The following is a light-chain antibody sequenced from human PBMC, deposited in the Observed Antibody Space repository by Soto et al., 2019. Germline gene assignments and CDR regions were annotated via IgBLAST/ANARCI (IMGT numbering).Light chain of an antibody. V-gene: IGKV2-28*01. J-gene: IGKJ1*01. Sequence: DIVMTQSPLSLPVAPGEPASISCRSSQSLLHSTGDNYLDWYLQKPGQSPQLLIYLGSNRVCGVPDTFSGSGSGTDFTLKISRVEAEDVGVYYCMQAQRTPWTFGQGTKVEIK. CDR3: MQAQRTPWT. CDR1: QSLLHSTGDNY. CDR2: LGS.